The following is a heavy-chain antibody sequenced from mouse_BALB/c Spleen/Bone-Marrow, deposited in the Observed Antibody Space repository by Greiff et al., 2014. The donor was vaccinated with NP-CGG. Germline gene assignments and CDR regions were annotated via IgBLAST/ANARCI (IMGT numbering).Heavy chain of an antibody. Sequence: QVQLKQSGAELMKPGASVKISCKATGYTFSSYWIEWVKQRPGHGLEWIGEILPGSGSTNYNEKFKGKATFTADTSSNTAYMQLSSLTSEDSAVYYRARKEGYDGYPDYWGQGTTLTVSS. CDR3: ARKEGYDGYPDY. J-gene: IGHJ2*01. CDR2: ILPGSGST. CDR1: GYTFSSYW. V-gene: IGHV1-9*01. D-gene: IGHD2-3*01.